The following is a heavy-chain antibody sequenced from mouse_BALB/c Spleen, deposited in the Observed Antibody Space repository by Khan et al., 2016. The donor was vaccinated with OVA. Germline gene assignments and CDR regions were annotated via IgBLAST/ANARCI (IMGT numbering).Heavy chain of an antibody. Sequence: QVQLKESGPELVKPGASVKMSCKASGYTFTYYVITWVKQRTGQGLEWIGEIYPGSDNAYYNERFKGKATLTADKSSNTTLLQLSCLTSEDSAVYCCARGDGYYVYFDYWGQGTTLTVSS. CDR2: IYPGSDNA. CDR1: GYTFTYYV. V-gene: IGHV1-77*01. D-gene: IGHD2-3*01. J-gene: IGHJ2*01. CDR3: ARGDGYYVYFDY.